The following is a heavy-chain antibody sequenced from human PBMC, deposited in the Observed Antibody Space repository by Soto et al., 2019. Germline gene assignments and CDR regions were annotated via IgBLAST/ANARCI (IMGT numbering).Heavy chain of an antibody. CDR2: ISSSSSYI. D-gene: IGHD3-10*01. J-gene: IGHJ6*02. CDR3: AREKLQGMEG. Sequence: PGRSMRVSTSSAGGTYSGYRRNWVRKAPGKGLEWVSSISSSSSYIYYADSVKGRFTISRYNAKNSLYLQMNSLRAEDTAVYYCAREKLQGMEGWGQEAMLKVS. CDR1: GGTYSGYR. V-gene: IGHV3-21*01.